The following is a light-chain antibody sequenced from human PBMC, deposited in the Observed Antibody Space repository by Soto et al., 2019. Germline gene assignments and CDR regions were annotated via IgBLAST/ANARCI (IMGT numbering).Light chain of an antibody. J-gene: IGKJ3*01. Sequence: DLQLTQSPSSVSASVGDRVTITCRASQDIGTWLAWYQQKPGKAPKLLIYVASNLQSGVPSRFSGAGSRTDFNLTITSLQPEDFATYHCQQADSFPFTFGPGTKVDFK. CDR3: QQADSFPFT. CDR2: VAS. CDR1: QDIGTW. V-gene: IGKV1-12*01.